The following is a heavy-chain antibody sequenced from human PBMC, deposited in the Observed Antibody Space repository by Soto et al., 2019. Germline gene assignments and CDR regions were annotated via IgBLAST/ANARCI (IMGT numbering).Heavy chain of an antibody. CDR1: GGSISTSRSY. D-gene: IGHD2-15*01. Sequence: PSETLSLTCNVSGGSISTSRSYWAWIRQPPGKGLEWLANIFYSGSTYYNPSLKSRVTMSVDTSKNQVSLKLTSVTAADTAVYYCGRLQNFINWCFDSWGQGVLVTVSS. V-gene: IGHV4-39*01. J-gene: IGHJ4*02. CDR2: IFYSGST. CDR3: GRLQNFINWCFDS.